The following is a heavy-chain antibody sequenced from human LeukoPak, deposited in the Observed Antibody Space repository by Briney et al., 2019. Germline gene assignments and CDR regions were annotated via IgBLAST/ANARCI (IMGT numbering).Heavy chain of an antibody. CDR3: ARDSPFAASDAFDI. CDR1: GYTFTGYY. J-gene: IGHJ3*02. V-gene: IGHV1-2*02. D-gene: IGHD5-18*01. CDR2: INPNSGGT. Sequence: ASVKVSCKASGYTFTGYYMHWVRQAPGQGLEWMGWINPNSGGTNYAQKFQGRVTMTRDTSISTAYMELSRLRSDDTAVYYCARDSPFAASDAFDIWGQGTMVTVSS.